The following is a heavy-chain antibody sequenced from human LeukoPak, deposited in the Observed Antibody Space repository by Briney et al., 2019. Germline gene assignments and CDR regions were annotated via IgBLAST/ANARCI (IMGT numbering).Heavy chain of an antibody. CDR1: GGSISSSYKY. J-gene: IGHJ5*02. D-gene: IGHD6-13*01. V-gene: IGHV4-39*01. CDR3: ARSTAAEGPTHDWFDP. CDR2: IYYSGTT. Sequence: PSETLSLTCTVSGGSISSSYKYWGWVRQRPGRGLEGIGSIYYSGTTYYNLSLKSRVTISVDTSKNQFSLKLVSVTAADTAVYYCARSTAAEGPTHDWFDPWGQGTLVTVSS.